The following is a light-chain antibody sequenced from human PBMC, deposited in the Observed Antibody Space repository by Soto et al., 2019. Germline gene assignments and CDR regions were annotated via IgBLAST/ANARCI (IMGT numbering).Light chain of an antibody. CDR3: QQYGISPHT. V-gene: IGKV3-20*01. CDR2: GAS. Sequence: EIVLTQSPGTLSLSPGERATLSCRASQSVNINYLAWYQHRPGQAPRLLIYGASRRAAGIPDRFSGSGSGTDFTLTIARLEPEDCAVFYCQQYGISPHTFGQGTKLEIK. J-gene: IGKJ2*01. CDR1: QSVNINY.